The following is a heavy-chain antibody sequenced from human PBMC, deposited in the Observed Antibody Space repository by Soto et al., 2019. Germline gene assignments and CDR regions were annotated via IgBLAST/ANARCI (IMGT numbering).Heavy chain of an antibody. CDR3: ANRSSSYPLDF. V-gene: IGHV3-23*01. Sequence: PGGSLRLSCAASGYTLSSYDMTWVRQAPGKGLEWVSVISGSDDSTYYADSVKGRFTISRDNSKNTLYLQMNSQRAEDTVVYFCANRSSSYPLDFWGQRSLDIVSS. J-gene: IGHJ4*01. D-gene: IGHD6-6*01. CDR2: ISGSDDST. CDR1: GYTLSSYD.